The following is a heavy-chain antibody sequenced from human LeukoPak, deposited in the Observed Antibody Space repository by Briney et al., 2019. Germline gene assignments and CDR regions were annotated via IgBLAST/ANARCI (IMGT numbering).Heavy chain of an antibody. D-gene: IGHD5-12*01. J-gene: IGHJ4*02. V-gene: IGHV1-69*04. CDR2: IIPILGIA. CDR3: ARDRVFGRDIVATTDYYYFDY. Sequence: GASVKVSCKASGGTFSSYAISWVRQAPGQGLEWMGRIIPILGIANYAQKFQGRVTITADKSTSTAYMELSSLRSEDTAVYYCARDRVFGRDIVATTDYYYFDYWGQGTLVTVSS. CDR1: GGTFSSYA.